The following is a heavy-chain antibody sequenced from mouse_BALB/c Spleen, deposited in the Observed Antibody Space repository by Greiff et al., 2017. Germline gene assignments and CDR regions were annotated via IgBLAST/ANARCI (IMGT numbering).Heavy chain of an antibody. V-gene: IGHV5-6-5*01. CDR3: ARVTTVVATRAMDY. Sequence: EVKVVESGGGLVKPGGSLKLSCAASGFTFSSYAMSWVRQTPEKRLEWVASISSGGSTYYPDSVKGRFTISRDNARNILYLQMSSLRSEDTAMYYCARVTTVVATRAMDYWGQGTSVTVSS. D-gene: IGHD1-1*01. CDR2: ISSGGST. J-gene: IGHJ4*01. CDR1: GFTFSSYA.